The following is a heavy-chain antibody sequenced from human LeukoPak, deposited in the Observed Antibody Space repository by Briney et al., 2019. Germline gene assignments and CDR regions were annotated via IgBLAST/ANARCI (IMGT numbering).Heavy chain of an antibody. V-gene: IGHV3-30*04. CDR1: GFTFRNYA. CDR3: SRDVGYGENSGDWY. CDR2: ISFDGSKK. J-gene: IGHJ4*02. Sequence: GRSLRLSCATSGFTFRNYALHWVRQAPGEGLEWVAVISFDGSKKYYADSVKGRFTISRDYSKNTLYLQMNSLRAEDTAVYFCSRDVGYGENSGDWYWGQGTLVTVSS. D-gene: IGHD4-23*01.